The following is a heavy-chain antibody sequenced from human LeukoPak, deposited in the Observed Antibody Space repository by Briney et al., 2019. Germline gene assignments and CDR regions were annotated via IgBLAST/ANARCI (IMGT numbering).Heavy chain of an antibody. CDR2: IYTSGST. CDR3: ARAVGSSESNWFDP. CDR1: GGSISSGSYY. J-gene: IGHJ5*02. Sequence: SETLSLTCTVPGGSISSGSYYWSWIRQPAGKGPEWIGRIYTSGSTNYNPSLKSRVTMSVDRSKNQFSLKLSSVTAADTAVYYCARAVGSSESNWFDPWGQGALVTVSS. D-gene: IGHD1-26*01. V-gene: IGHV4-61*02.